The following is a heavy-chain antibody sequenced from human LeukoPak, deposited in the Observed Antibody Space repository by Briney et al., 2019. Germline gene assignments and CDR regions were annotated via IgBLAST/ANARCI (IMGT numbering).Heavy chain of an antibody. D-gene: IGHD6-19*01. CDR3: AREPIAVAVTPAHYYYYYMDV. J-gene: IGHJ6*03. V-gene: IGHV4-4*07. Sequence: SETLSLTCTVPGGSISSYYWSWIRQPAGKGLEWIGRIYTSGSTNYNPSPKSRVTMSVDTSKNQFSLKLSSVTAADTAVYYCAREPIAVAVTPAHYYYYYMDVWGKGTTVTISS. CDR1: GGSISSYY. CDR2: IYTSGST.